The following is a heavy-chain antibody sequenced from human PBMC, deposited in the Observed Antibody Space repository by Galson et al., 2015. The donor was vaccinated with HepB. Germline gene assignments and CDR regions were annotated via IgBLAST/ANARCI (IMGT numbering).Heavy chain of an antibody. D-gene: IGHD3-9*01. J-gene: IGHJ6*02. Sequence: SLRLSCAASGFTFDDYAMHWVRQAPGKGLEWVSGISWNSGSIGYADSVKGRFTISRDNAKNSLYLRMNSLRVEDTALYYCAKGGSLRYFYYGMDVWGQGTTVTVSS. V-gene: IGHV3-9*01. CDR2: ISWNSGSI. CDR1: GFTFDDYA. CDR3: AKGGSLRYFYYGMDV.